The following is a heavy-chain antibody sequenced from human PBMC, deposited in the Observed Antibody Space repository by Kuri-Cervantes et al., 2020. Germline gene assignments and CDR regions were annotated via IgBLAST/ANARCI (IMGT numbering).Heavy chain of an antibody. J-gene: IGHJ4*02. V-gene: IGHV1-46*01. CDR1: GYTFTSYY. Sequence: ASVKVSCKASGYTFTSYYMHWVRQAPGQGLEWMGIINPSGGSTSYAQKFQGRVTMTRDTSTSTVYMELSSLRSEDTAVYYYATEKNYDFWSAYHGPHFDFWGQGTLVTVSS. CDR2: INPSGGST. CDR3: ATEKNYDFWSAYHGPHFDF. D-gene: IGHD3-3*01.